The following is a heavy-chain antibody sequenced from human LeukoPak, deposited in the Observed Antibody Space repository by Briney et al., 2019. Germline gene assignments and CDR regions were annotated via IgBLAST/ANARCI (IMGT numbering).Heavy chain of an antibody. V-gene: IGHV3-7*03. CDR2: IKQDGSEI. Sequence: GGSLRLSCAASGFTLSSYWMVWVRQAPGKGLEWVANIKQDGSEISYVDSVKGRFTISRDNAKNSLYLQMNSLRAEDTAVYYCVRGNPFGGYWGQGTLVTVSS. CDR3: VRGNPFGGY. J-gene: IGHJ4*02. CDR1: GFTLSSYW. D-gene: IGHD2-15*01.